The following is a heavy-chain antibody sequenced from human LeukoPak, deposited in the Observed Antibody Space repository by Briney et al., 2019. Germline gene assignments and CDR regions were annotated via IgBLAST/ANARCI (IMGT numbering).Heavy chain of an antibody. D-gene: IGHD2/OR15-2a*01. CDR2: ISKSGST. CDR1: AGSISSYY. Sequence: SETLSLTCTVSAGSISSYYWSWIRQPPGKGLEWIGYISKSGSTTYIPSLKSRLTISADTSKNQISLKLSSVTAADTAVYYCARHLSTWTLDFDHWGQGTLVTVSS. CDR3: ARHLSTWTLDFDH. J-gene: IGHJ5*02. V-gene: IGHV4-59*08.